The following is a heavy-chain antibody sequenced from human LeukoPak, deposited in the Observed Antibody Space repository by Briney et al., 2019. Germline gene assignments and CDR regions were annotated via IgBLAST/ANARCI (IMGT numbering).Heavy chain of an antibody. CDR3: AREQLVLESFPIYFDY. J-gene: IGHJ4*02. Sequence: PGGSLRLSCAASGFTFSSYSMNWVRQAPGKGLEWVSYISSSSSTIYYADSVKGRFTISRDNAKNSLYLQMNSLRAEDTAVYYCAREQLVLESFPIYFDYWGQGTLVTVSS. CDR1: GFTFSSYS. V-gene: IGHV3-48*01. CDR2: ISSSSSTI. D-gene: IGHD6-6*01.